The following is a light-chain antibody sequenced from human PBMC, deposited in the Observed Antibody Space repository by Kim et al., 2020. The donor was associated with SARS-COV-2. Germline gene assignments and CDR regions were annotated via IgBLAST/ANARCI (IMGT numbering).Light chain of an antibody. Sequence: QPALTQPRSVSGSPGQSITISCSGTSSDVGGYNHVSWYQQHPGKVPKLMLYDVNKRPSGVPDRFSGYKSGNTASLTISGLQAEDEADYYCCSYTGSYTYVFGTGTKVTVL. CDR2: DVN. CDR3: CSYTGSYTYV. CDR1: SSDVGGYNH. J-gene: IGLJ1*01. V-gene: IGLV2-11*01.